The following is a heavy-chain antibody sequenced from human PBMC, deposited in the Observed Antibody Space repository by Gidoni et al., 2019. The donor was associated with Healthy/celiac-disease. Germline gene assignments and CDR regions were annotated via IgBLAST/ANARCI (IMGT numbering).Heavy chain of an antibody. J-gene: IGHJ6*04. CDR2: INHSGST. CDR3: ARGIRGSSRKYYYYYGMDV. D-gene: IGHD6-13*01. V-gene: IGHV4-34*01. CDR1: GGSFSGYY. Sequence: QVQLQQWGAGLLKSSETLSLTCAVYGGSFSGYYWSWIRQPPGKGLEWIGEINHSGSTNYNPSLKSRVTISVDTSKNQFSLKLSSVTAADTAVYYCARGIRGSSRKYYYYYGMDVWGKGTTVTVSS.